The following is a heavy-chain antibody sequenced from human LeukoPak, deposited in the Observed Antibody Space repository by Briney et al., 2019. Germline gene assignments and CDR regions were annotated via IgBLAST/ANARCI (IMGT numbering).Heavy chain of an antibody. D-gene: IGHD7-27*01. Sequence: QAGGSLRLSCAPSGFTFSSYGMQWVRRAPGKGLAWVAFIRYNGNDKYYADSGKGRFTVSRDNSKNTLYLQMNSLRAEDTAVYYCAKDIETDWGHSFDYWGQGTLVTVCS. V-gene: IGHV3-30*02. CDR2: IRYNGNDK. J-gene: IGHJ4*02. CDR3: AKDIETDWGHSFDY. CDR1: GFTFSSYG.